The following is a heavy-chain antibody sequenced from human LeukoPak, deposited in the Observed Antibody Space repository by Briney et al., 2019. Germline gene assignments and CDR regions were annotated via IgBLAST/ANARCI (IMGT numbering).Heavy chain of an antibody. V-gene: IGHV4-4*02. CDR3: ARAKSYGSGSQAFDY. CDR1: GGSITSTNY. J-gene: IGHJ4*02. D-gene: IGHD3-10*01. CDR2: VNLQGST. Sequence: SGTLSLTCGVSGGSITSTNYWTWVRQPPGKGLEWIGEVNLQGSTNYNPSLMGRVAISVDMSENHISLQLTSVTAADTAVYYCARAKSYGSGSQAFDYWGQGTLVTVSS.